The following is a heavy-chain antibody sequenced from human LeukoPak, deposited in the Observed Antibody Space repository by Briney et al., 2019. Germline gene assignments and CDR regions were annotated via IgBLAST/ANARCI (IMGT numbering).Heavy chain of an antibody. CDR3: ARVSYDFWSGSGNYYMDV. V-gene: IGHV3-11*01. D-gene: IGHD3-3*01. CDR2: ISSSGSTI. Sequence: GGSLRLSCAASGFTFSDYYMSWIRQAPGKGLEWVSYISSSGSTIYYADSVKGRFAISRDNAKNSLYLQMNSLRAEDTAVYYCARVSYDFWSGSGNYYMDVWGKGTTVTVSS. J-gene: IGHJ6*03. CDR1: GFTFSDYY.